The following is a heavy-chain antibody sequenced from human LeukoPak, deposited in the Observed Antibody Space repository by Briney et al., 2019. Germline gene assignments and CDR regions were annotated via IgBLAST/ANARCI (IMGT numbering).Heavy chain of an antibody. CDR2: IKEDGSET. J-gene: IGHJ4*02. CDR3: GRDSFETDIDY. V-gene: IGHV3-7*01. Sequence: PGGFLRLSCAASGFSFSTYWMSWVRQAPGKGLEWVANIKEDGSETYYVDSLRGRFTISRDNVKNSLYLQINSLRAEDTAVYYCGRDSFETDIDYWGQGTLVTVSS. CDR1: GFSFSTYW. D-gene: IGHD1-14*01.